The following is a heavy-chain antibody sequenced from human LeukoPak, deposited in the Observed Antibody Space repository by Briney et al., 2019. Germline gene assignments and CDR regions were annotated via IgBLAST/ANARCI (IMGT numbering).Heavy chain of an antibody. Sequence: GVSLRLSCAASGFTFNDYYMSWIPQAPGKGLEWVSYFSGTSSHTTYADSVKGRYTISRDNAKNSLYLQMNSLRGEDTAVYYCARLGSIAAAGTPDYWGQGTLVTVSS. CDR2: FSGTSSHT. CDR1: GFTFNDYY. J-gene: IGHJ4*02. V-gene: IGHV3-11*06. CDR3: ARLGSIAAAGTPDY. D-gene: IGHD6-13*01.